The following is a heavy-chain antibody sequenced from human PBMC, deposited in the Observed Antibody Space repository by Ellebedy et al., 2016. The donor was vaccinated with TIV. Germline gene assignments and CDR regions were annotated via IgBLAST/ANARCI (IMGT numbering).Heavy chain of an antibody. CDR3: ARGPPGGAAPTDY. CDR1: GGTFSSYA. Sequence: SVKVSCXASGGTFSSYAISWVRQAPGQGLEWMGGIIPIFGTANYAQKFQGRVTITADESTSTAYMELSSLRSEDTAVYYCARGPPGGAAPTDYWGQGTLVTVSS. CDR2: IIPIFGTA. V-gene: IGHV1-69*13. D-gene: IGHD6-6*01. J-gene: IGHJ4*02.